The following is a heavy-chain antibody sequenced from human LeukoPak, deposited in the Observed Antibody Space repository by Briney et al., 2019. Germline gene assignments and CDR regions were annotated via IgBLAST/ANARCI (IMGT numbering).Heavy chain of an antibody. CDR3: VRDNAAADGALDY. CDR2: IWYDGSHR. Sequence: GGSLRLSCVASGFTFSSHGMHWVRQAPGKGLEWVAVIWYDGSHRYYPHSVKGRFPISRANSKNTLFLQMDSLRVDATAVYYCVRDNAAADGALDYWGQGSLVTVSS. J-gene: IGHJ4*02. CDR1: GFTFSSHG. D-gene: IGHD5-24*01. V-gene: IGHV3-33*01.